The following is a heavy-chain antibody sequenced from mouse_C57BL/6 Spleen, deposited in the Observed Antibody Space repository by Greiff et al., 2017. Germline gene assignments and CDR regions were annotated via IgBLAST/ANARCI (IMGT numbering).Heavy chain of an antibody. CDR1: GYTFTSYW. Sequence: VQLQQPGAELVKPGASVKLSCKASGYTFTSYWMHWVKQRPGQGLEWIGMIHPTSGSTNYNEKFKSKATLTVDKSSSTAYMQLSSLTSEDSAVYYCARWDTTVVAHFDYWGQGTTLTVSS. J-gene: IGHJ2*01. CDR2: IHPTSGST. V-gene: IGHV1-64*01. D-gene: IGHD1-1*01. CDR3: ARWDTTVVAHFDY.